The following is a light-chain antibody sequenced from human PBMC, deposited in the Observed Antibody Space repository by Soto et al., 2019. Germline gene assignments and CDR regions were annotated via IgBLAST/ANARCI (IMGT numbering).Light chain of an antibody. J-gene: IGKJ5*01. CDR2: DAS. CDR1: RGISSN. CDR3: QQYKNWPL. V-gene: IGKV3-15*01. Sequence: IVMPQSPATLSVSPGARATLSGRASRGISSNLAWYQQKPGQAPRLLIYDASTRATGIPARFSGSGSGTEFTLTISSLQSEDFAVYYCQQYKNWPLFGQGTRL.